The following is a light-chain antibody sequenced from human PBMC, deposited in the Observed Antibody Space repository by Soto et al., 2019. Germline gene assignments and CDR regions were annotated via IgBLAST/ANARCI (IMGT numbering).Light chain of an antibody. CDR2: EVT. CDR3: SSHAGIINVV. J-gene: IGLJ3*02. Sequence: QSALTQPPSASGSPGQSVTISCTRTSSDVGGYNYVSWYQQHPGKAPKLIIYEVTKRPSGVPDRFSGSKSGNTASLTVSGLLAEDEADYYCSSHAGIINVVFGGGTKVTVL. V-gene: IGLV2-8*01. CDR1: SSDVGGYNY.